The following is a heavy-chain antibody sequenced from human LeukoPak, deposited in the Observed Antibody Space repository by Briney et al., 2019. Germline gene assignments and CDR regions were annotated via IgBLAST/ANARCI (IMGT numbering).Heavy chain of an antibody. J-gene: IGHJ6*02. D-gene: IGHD6-6*01. CDR1: GFTFSSYS. V-gene: IGHV3-21*01. Sequence: GGSLRLSCAASGFTFSSYSMNWVRQAPGKGLEWVSSISSSSSYIYYADSVKGRFTISRDNAKNTLYLQMNSLRAEDTAVYYCARDLVRTPRRNRNGMDVWGQGTTVTVSS. CDR2: ISSSSSYI. CDR3: ARDLVRTPRRNRNGMDV.